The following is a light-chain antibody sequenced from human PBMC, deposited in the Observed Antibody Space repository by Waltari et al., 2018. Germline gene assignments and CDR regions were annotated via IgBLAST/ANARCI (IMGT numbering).Light chain of an antibody. J-gene: IGKJ1*01. CDR3: QQYHTYWT. CDR1: QNLNNW. CDR2: KTS. Sequence: DIQMTQSPSTLSASVGDRVTISCRASQNLNNWLTWYQQKPGKAPKMLIYKTSTLESGVPSRFRGSGSGTEFTLTISSLQPDDFATYFCQQYHTYWTFGQGTRVEIK. V-gene: IGKV1-5*03.